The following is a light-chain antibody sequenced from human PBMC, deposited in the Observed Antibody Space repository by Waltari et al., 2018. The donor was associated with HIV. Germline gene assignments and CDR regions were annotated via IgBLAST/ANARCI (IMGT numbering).Light chain of an antibody. Sequence: QSVLTQPPSASGAPGQRVTMSCSGSSSNIGGNYVYWYQHLPGSAPKLLISGNNNRPSGVPDRVSGSKSGTSASLAISGLRSEDEADYYCAAWDDSLSGVLFGGGTKLTVL. J-gene: IGLJ3*02. V-gene: IGLV1-47*01. CDR3: AAWDDSLSGVL. CDR1: SSNIGGNY. CDR2: GNN.